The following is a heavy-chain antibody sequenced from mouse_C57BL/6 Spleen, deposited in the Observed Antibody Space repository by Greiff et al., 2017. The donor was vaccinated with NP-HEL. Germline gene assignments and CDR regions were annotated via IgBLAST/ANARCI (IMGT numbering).Heavy chain of an antibody. CDR3: ARHAETGTGVFDY. Sequence: EVQLVESGGGLVKPGGSLKLSCAASGFTFSSYTMSWVRQTPEKRLEWVATISGGGGNTYYPDSVKGRFNISRDNAKNTLYLQRSSLRSEDTALYYCARHAETGTGVFDYWGQGTTLTVSS. CDR1: GFTFSSYT. CDR2: ISGGGGNT. D-gene: IGHD4-1*01. V-gene: IGHV5-9*01. J-gene: IGHJ2*01.